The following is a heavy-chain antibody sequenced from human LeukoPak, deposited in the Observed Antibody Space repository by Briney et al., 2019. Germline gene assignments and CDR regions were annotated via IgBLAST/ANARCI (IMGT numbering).Heavy chain of an antibody. CDR2: IYHNGST. CDR1: GYSISSGYY. J-gene: IGHJ3*02. CDR3: ARYGLLGLSEINAFDI. V-gene: IGHV4-38-2*02. D-gene: IGHD2-2*01. Sequence: SETLSLTCTVSGYSISSGYYWGWIRQPPGKGLEWIGNIYHNGSTYYNPPLKSRVTISVDTSKNQFSLKLTSVTAADTAMYYCARYGLLGLSEINAFDIWGQGTMVTVSS.